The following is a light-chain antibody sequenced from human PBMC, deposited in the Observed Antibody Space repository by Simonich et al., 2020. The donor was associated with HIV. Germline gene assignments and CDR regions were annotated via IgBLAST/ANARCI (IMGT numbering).Light chain of an antibody. V-gene: IGLV3-21*03. J-gene: IGLJ2*01. CDR3: QVWDTSSDHPRV. CDR1: NIGSKS. CDR2: DDS. Sequence: SYVLTQPPSVSVAPGKTARITCGGNNIGSKSVHWYQQQPGQAPVLVVYDDSHRPSGIPERFSGSNSGNTATLTISRVEAGDEADYSCQVWDTSSDHPRVFGGGTKLTVL.